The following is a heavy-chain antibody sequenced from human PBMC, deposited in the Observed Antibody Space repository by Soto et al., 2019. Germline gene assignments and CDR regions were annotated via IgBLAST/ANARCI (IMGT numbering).Heavy chain of an antibody. CDR2: ISFDGATK. Sequence: QEQLVESGGGVVQPGRPLRLSCAASEFTFSPYPMHWVRQAPGKGLEWVAVISFDGATKYYADSVKGRFAISRDNSMNTLYLQMNSLRTEDTAVYYCAKDQSASSKSSHAMDVWGPGTTVTVSS. D-gene: IGHD6-6*01. J-gene: IGHJ6*02. CDR3: AKDQSASSKSSHAMDV. CDR1: EFTFSPYP. V-gene: IGHV3-30*09.